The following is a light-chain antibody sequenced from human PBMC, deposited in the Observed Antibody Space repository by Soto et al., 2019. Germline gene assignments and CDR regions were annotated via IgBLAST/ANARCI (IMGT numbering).Light chain of an antibody. CDR3: CSNAGSYPFV. CDR1: SSDVGGYNY. Sequence: QSVLTQPPSASGSPELSVTISCTGTSSDVGGYNYVSWYQHHTGKAPKLMIYDVDKRPSGVPGRFSGSKSGNMASLTISGLQAEDEADYYCCSNAGSYPFVFGTGTKVTVL. CDR2: DVD. J-gene: IGLJ1*01. V-gene: IGLV2-8*01.